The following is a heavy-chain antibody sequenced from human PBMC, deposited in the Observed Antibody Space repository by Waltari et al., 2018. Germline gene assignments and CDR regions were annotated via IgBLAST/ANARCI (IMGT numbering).Heavy chain of an antibody. Sequence: QVQLQESGPRLVKPSENLSLTCTVSGASISSFYWSWFRQSPGGGPVWLGHLVFTGRGLEWLGYMSFTGSANYNPSLMNRVTISIDTSKNQFSLKLTSVTAADTAVFFCASHRLGYCSGDNCYPSVPYVGTWGQGVLVTVSS. V-gene: IGHV4-59*01. CDR3: ASHRLGYCSGDNCYPSVPYVGT. J-gene: IGHJ5*02. CDR2: MSFTGSA. D-gene: IGHD2-15*01. CDR1: GASISSFY.